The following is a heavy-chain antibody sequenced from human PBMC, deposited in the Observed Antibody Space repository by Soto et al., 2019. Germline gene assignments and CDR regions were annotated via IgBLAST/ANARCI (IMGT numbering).Heavy chain of an antibody. V-gene: IGHV4-4*07. CDR3: ARDILTGLGTSHMDV. CDR1: GGSISSYY. Sequence: ETLSLTCPVSGGSISSYYWSWIRQPAGKGLEWIGRIYTSGSTNYNPSLKSRVTMSVDTSKNQFSLKLSSVTAADTAVYYCARDILTGLGTSHMDVWGQGTTVTVS. J-gene: IGHJ6*02. D-gene: IGHD3-9*01. CDR2: IYTSGST.